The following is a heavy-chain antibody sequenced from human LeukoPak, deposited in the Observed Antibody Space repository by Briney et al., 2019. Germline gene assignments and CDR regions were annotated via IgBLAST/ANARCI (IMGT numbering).Heavy chain of an antibody. Sequence: SETLSLTCTVSGGSISSGSYYWSWIRQPAGKGLEWIGRIYTSGRTNYNPSLKSRVTISVDTSKNQFSLKLSSVTAADTAVYYCARRTYGYDILTGYYSYYFDYWGQGTLVTVSS. V-gene: IGHV4-61*02. CDR2: IYTSGRT. CDR3: ARRTYGYDILTGYYSYYFDY. J-gene: IGHJ4*02. D-gene: IGHD3-9*01. CDR1: GGSISSGSYY.